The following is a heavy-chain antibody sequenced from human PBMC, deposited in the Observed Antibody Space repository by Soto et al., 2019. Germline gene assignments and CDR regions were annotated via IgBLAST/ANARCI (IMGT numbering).Heavy chain of an antibody. CDR1: GFTFSSYE. D-gene: IGHD3-10*01. CDR2: ISRSGGNI. V-gene: IGHV3-48*03. Sequence: GGSLILSCAASGFTFSSYEMNCLRQAPGKGLEWVSYISRSGGNIFYADSVKGPFTTSRHNANNSLYLQMNSLRADDTAVYYCARDLSSGHYFDFWGQGALVTVS. J-gene: IGHJ4*02. CDR3: ARDLSSGHYFDF.